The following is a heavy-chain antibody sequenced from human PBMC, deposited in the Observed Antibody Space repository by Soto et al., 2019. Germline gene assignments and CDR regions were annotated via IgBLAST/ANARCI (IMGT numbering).Heavy chain of an antibody. Sequence: QVQLVQSGAEVKKPGASVKVSCEASGYTFTSYAMHWVRQAPGQRLEWMGWINAGNGNTKYSQKFQGRVTITRDTSASTAYMELSSLRSEDTAVYYCARLYCSGGSCYYYYGMDVWGQGTTVTVSS. CDR3: ARLYCSGGSCYYYYGMDV. V-gene: IGHV1-3*01. J-gene: IGHJ6*02. D-gene: IGHD2-15*01. CDR1: GYTFTSYA. CDR2: INAGNGNT.